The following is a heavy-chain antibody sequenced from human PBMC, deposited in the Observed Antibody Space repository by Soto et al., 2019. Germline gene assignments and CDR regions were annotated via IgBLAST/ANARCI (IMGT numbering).Heavy chain of an antibody. V-gene: IGHV4-59*01. D-gene: IGHD6-19*01. CDR3: ARDLSGRYSYGYGYSSGWELDY. Sequence: SETLSLTCTVSGVSISSDYWTWIRQSPGKGLEWIAYTSHTGTTDYNPSLKSRVTISLDTSKNQFSLKLSSVTAADTAVYYCARDLSGRYSYGYGYSSGWELDYWGQGTLVTVSS. J-gene: IGHJ4*02. CDR2: TSHTGTT. CDR1: GVSISSDY.